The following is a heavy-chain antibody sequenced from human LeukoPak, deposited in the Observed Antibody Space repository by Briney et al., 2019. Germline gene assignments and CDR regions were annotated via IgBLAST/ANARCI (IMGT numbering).Heavy chain of an antibody. J-gene: IGHJ4*02. CDR2: ITGSGDNT. V-gene: IGHV3-23*01. D-gene: IGHD5-12*01. Sequence: GGSLRLSCAASGFTFKNNAMSWVRQAPGKGPEWLSFITGSGDNTYYADSVKGRFSISRDNSESTLYLQMNSPRVEDTAVYYCAKDRYAGRYWGQGILVTVSS. CDR1: GFTFKNNA. CDR3: AKDRYAGRY.